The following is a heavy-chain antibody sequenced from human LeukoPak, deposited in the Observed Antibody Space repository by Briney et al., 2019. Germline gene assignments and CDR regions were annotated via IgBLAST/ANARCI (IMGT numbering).Heavy chain of an antibody. D-gene: IGHD2-8*01. CDR3: AREMVNSLGYGMDV. CDR2: ISSSSTYI. Sequence: PGGSLRLSCAASGFTFSSYSMNWVRQAPGKGLEWVSSISSSSTYIFYADSVEGRFTISRDNANNSLYVQMNSLRADDTAVYYCAREMVNSLGYGMDVWGQGTTVTVSS. J-gene: IGHJ6*02. CDR1: GFTFSSYS. V-gene: IGHV3-21*01.